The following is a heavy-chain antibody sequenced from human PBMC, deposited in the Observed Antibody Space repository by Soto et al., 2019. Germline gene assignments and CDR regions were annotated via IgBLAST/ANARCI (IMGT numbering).Heavy chain of an antibody. CDR2: IYYSGTT. CDR1: GGSISSNSYY. CDR3: ARHKGGYYTGVDV. V-gene: IGHV4-39*01. Sequence: QLRLQESGPGLVKPSETLPLTCTVSGGSISSNSYYWAWIRQPAGKGLEWIGNIYYSGTTYYNPSLKSRVTISVDTSKNQFSLKLSSVTAADTAVYYCARHKGGYYTGVDVWGQGTTVTVSS. J-gene: IGHJ6*02. D-gene: IGHD3-16*01.